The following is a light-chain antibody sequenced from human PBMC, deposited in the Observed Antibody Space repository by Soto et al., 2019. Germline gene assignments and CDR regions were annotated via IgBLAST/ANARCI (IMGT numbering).Light chain of an antibody. Sequence: QSVLTQPPSVSGAPGQRVTISCTGSSSNIGAGYDVHWYQQLPGTAPKLVIYSNYDRPSGVPDRFSGSTSGTSASLVIRGLQSEDEADYYCAAWDDILNGYVFGGGTRSPS. J-gene: IGLJ1*01. CDR1: SSNIGAGYD. CDR3: AAWDDILNGYV. V-gene: IGLV1-40*01. CDR2: SNY.